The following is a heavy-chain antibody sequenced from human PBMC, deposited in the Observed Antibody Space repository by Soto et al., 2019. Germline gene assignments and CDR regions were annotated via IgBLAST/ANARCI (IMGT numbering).Heavy chain of an antibody. D-gene: IGHD3-22*01. CDR2: INPSGGST. CDR1: GYTFTSYY. J-gene: IGHJ4*02. CDR3: ARDRDPNYYDSSGYPFDY. Sequence: ASVKVSCKASGYTFTSYYMHWVRQAPGQGLEWMGIINPSGGSTSYAQKFQGRVTMTRDTSTSTVYMELSSLRSEDTAVYYCARDRDPNYYDSSGYPFDYWGQGTLVTVSS. V-gene: IGHV1-46*01.